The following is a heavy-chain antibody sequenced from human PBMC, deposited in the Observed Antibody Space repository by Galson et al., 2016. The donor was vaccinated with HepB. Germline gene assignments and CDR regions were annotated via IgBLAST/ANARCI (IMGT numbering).Heavy chain of an antibody. D-gene: IGHD2-2*01. J-gene: IGHJ4*02. CDR3: ARVSGPWVGVPAAKVYFDF. CDR2: ISDGGTA. CDR1: GFTFKYHA. V-gene: IGHV3-23*01. Sequence: SLRLSCAASGFTFKYHAMSWVRQAPGSGLEWVAVISDGGTAHYADSVKGRFTISRDNSKNTVYLQMDSLRAEDRADYYCARVSGPWVGVPAAKVYFDFWGQGTLVIVSS.